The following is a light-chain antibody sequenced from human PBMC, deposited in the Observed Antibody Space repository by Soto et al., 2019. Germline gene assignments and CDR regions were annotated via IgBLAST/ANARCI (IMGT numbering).Light chain of an antibody. CDR1: QSISSW. Sequence: DIQMTQSPSTLSASVGDRVTITCRASQSISSWLAWYQQKPGKAPKVLLYKASNLQSGVPARFSGRGSGTDFTLTISSLQPDDFATYYCQQCNSYPPTFGQGPTVVIK. V-gene: IGKV1-5*03. CDR3: QQCNSYPPT. J-gene: IGKJ1*01. CDR2: KAS.